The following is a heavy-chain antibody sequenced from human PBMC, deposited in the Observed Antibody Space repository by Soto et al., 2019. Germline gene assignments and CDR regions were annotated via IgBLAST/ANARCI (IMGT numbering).Heavy chain of an antibody. Sequence: SETLSLTCSVSGGCITSTSSYWGWIRQSPGKGLEWIGSVYYSGSTYYNPSLKSRVTISVDTSKNHFSLKVTSVTAADTAVYYCARRLAMVGNDAFDIWGQGTMVTVSS. CDR3: ARRLAMVGNDAFDI. V-gene: IGHV4-39*02. J-gene: IGHJ3*02. D-gene: IGHD5-18*01. CDR1: GGCITSTSSY. CDR2: VYYSGST.